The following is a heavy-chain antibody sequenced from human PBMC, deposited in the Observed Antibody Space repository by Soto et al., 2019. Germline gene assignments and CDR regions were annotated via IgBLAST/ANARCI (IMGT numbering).Heavy chain of an antibody. CDR3: AGDRSETAFRGCFAP. J-gene: IGHJ5*02. CDR2: IIPILGIA. V-gene: IGHV1-69*04. Sequence: SVKVSCKASGGTFSSYTISWVRQAPGQGLEWMGRIIPILGIANYAQKFQGRVTITADKSTSTAYMELSSLRSEDTAVYYCAGDRSETAFRGCFAPWGKGTLVPGSS. CDR1: GGTFSSYT. D-gene: IGHD3-16*01.